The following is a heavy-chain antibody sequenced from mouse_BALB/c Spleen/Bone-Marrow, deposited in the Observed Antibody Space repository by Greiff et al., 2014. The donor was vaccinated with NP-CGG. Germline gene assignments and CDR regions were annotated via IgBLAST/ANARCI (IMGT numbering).Heavy chain of an antibody. V-gene: IGHV5-9*03. CDR1: GFTLSSYT. CDR2: ISSGGGNT. Sequence: EVMLVESGGGLVKPGGSLKLPCAASGFTLSSYTMSWVRQTPEKRLEWVATISSGGGNTYYPDSMKGRFTISRDNAKNNLYLQMSSLRSEDTALYYCARAYYRYPFDYWGQGTTLTVSS. D-gene: IGHD2-14*01. J-gene: IGHJ2*01. CDR3: ARAYYRYPFDY.